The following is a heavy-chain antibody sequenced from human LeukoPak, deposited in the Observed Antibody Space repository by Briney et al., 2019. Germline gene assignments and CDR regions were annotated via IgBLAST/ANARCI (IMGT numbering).Heavy chain of an antibody. J-gene: IGHJ6*03. Sequence: RSSETLSLTCAVYGGSFSGYYWSWIRQPPGKGLEWIGEINHSGSTNYNPSLKSRVTISVDTSKNQSSLKLSSVTAADTAVCYCARSELGYYYYYMDVWGKGTTVTVSS. D-gene: IGHD3-10*01. CDR2: INHSGST. V-gene: IGHV4-34*01. CDR1: GGSFSGYY. CDR3: ARSELGYYYYYMDV.